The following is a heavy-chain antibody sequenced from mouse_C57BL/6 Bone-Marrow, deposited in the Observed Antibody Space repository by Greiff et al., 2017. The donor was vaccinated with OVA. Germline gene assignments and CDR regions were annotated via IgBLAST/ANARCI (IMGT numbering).Heavy chain of an antibody. D-gene: IGHD2-2*01. J-gene: IGHJ4*01. V-gene: IGHV5-6*01. CDR2: ISSGGSYT. CDR3: ARHSLWFDYAMDY. Sequence: VQLKESGGDLVKPGGSLKLSCAASGFTFSSYGMSWVRQTPDKRLEWVATISSGGSYTYYPDSVKGRFTISRDNAKNTLYLQMSSLKSEDTAMYYCARHSLWFDYAMDYWGQGTSVTVSS. CDR1: GFTFSSYG.